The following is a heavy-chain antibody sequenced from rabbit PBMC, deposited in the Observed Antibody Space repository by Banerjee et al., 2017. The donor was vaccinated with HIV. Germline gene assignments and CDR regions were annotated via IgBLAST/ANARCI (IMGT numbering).Heavy chain of an antibody. CDR2: IYAGSGGST. D-gene: IGHD1-1*01. V-gene: IGHV1S40*01. J-gene: IGHJ3*01. Sequence: QSLEESGGDLVKPGASLPLTCTASGFSLSISNYLCCVRHAPGKGLEWIACIYAGSGGSTYYATWAKDRFTFSKTSSTTVTLQMTSLTAADTATYFCARGAGGGGYFSLWGQGTLVTVS. CDR3: ARGAGGGGYFSL. CDR1: GFSLSISNY.